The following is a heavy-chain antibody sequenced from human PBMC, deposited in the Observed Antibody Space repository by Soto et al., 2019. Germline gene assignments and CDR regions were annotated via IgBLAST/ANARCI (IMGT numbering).Heavy chain of an antibody. V-gene: IGHV3-21*01. CDR2: ITMSSTYE. CDR1: GFTFGHYT. CDR3: TRGLLFGEAPGAPHDS. J-gene: IGHJ5*01. Sequence: GGSLRLSWAASGFTFGHYTMNWVRQAPGKGLEWVSSITMSSTYEYYADSVRGRSTISRDNAKNSLSLHMHHLRPEDTAVYYCTRGLLFGEAPGAPHDSWGQETLVTVSS. D-gene: IGHD3-3*01.